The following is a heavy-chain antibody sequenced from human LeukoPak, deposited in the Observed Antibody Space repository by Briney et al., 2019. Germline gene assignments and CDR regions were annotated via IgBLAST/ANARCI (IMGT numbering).Heavy chain of an antibody. CDR1: GYSFTSYW. D-gene: IGHD6-19*01. Sequence: GEHLKISCKGSGYSFTSYWIAWVRQMRGKGLGWMGIIYPGDSATRYSPSFQGQVTISADKYISTAYLQWSSLKASDTAMYFCARRRAVAGVYYFDYWGQGTLVTVS. CDR3: ARRRAVAGVYYFDY. V-gene: IGHV5-51*01. J-gene: IGHJ4*02. CDR2: IYPGDSAT.